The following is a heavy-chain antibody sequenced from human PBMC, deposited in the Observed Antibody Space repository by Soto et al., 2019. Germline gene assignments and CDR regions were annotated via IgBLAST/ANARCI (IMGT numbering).Heavy chain of an antibody. CDR3: TRERSVLRYFDWAQPNYYYYYMDV. CDR2: IRSKAYGGTT. Sequence: GGSLRLSCTAPGFTFGDYAMSWFRQAPGKGLEWVGFIRSKAYGGTTEYAASVKGRFTISRDDSKSIAYLQMNSLKTEDTAVYYCTRERSVLRYFDWAQPNYYYYYMDVWGKGTTVTVSS. V-gene: IGHV3-49*03. D-gene: IGHD3-9*01. CDR1: GFTFGDYA. J-gene: IGHJ6*03.